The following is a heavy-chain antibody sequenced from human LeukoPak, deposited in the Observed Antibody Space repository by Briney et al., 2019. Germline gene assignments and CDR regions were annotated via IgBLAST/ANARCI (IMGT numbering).Heavy chain of an antibody. J-gene: IGHJ5*02. V-gene: IGHV4-34*01. CDR2: INHSGST. Sequence: SETLSLTCAVYGGSFSGYYWSWIRQPPGKRLEWIGEINHSGSTNYNPSLKSRVTISVDTSKNQFSLKLSSVTAADTAVYYCARGYGNYYGSGSYYNRRWFDPWGQGTLVTVSS. D-gene: IGHD3-10*01. CDR1: GGSFSGYY. CDR3: ARGYGNYYGSGSYYNRRWFDP.